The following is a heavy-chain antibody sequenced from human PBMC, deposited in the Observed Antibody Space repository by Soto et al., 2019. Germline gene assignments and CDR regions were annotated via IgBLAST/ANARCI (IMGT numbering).Heavy chain of an antibody. CDR3: ARDYLLRPNTFDY. CDR2: ISAYNGNT. Sequence: ASVKVSCKASGYSFSDYGISWVRQAPGQGLEWMGWISAYNGNTNYAQKLQGRVTMTTDTSTSTAYMELRSLRSDDTAVYYCARDYLLRPNTFDYWGQGTLVTSPQ. V-gene: IGHV1-18*01. J-gene: IGHJ4*02. CDR1: GYSFSDYG. D-gene: IGHD3-22*01.